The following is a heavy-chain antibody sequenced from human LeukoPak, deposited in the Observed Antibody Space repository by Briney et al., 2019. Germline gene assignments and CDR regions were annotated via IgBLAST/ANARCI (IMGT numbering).Heavy chain of an antibody. CDR3: ASISSGYGKDY. D-gene: IGHD5-12*01. Sequence: GGSLRLSCAASGFTFSSYWMSWVRQAPRKGLEWVANIKQDGSEKYYVDSVKGRFTISRDNAKNSLYLQMNSLRAEDTAVYYCASISSGYGKDYWGQGTLVTVSS. CDR1: GFTFSSYW. J-gene: IGHJ4*02. V-gene: IGHV3-7*05. CDR2: IKQDGSEK.